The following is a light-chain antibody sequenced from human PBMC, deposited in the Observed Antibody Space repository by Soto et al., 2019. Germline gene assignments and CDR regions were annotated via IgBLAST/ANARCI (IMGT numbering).Light chain of an antibody. Sequence: GARVIITCRASQSVSNWLAWYQQKXGKXXNXXXDKASSLKSGIPSRFSGSGSGTEFTLTISNLQPDDFAVYYCQQYDSSPRTFGQGNKVDIK. CDR3: QQYDSSPRT. CDR1: QSVSNW. V-gene: IGKV1-5*03. CDR2: KAS. J-gene: IGKJ1*01.